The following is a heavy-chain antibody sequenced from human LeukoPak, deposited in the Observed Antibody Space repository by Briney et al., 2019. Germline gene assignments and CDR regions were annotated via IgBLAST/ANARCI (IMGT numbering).Heavy chain of an antibody. D-gene: IGHD3-22*01. CDR3: AREAAVAGYDSSGYYLDY. V-gene: IGHV1-69*01. CDR1: GGTFSSYA. J-gene: IGHJ4*02. CDR2: IIPIFGTA. Sequence: ASVKVSCKASGGTFSSYAISWVRQAPGQGLEWMGRIIPIFGTANYAQKFQGRVTITADESTSTAYMELSSLRSEDTAVYYCAREAAVAGYDSSGYYLDYWGQGTLVTVSS.